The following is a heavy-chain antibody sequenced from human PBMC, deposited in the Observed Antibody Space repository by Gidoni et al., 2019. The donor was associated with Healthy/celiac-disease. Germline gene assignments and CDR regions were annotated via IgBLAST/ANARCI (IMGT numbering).Heavy chain of an antibody. J-gene: IGHJ3*02. CDR1: GFTFDAYA. CDR3: AKGFLERLSSADDAFDI. D-gene: IGHD1-1*01. V-gene: IGHV3-9*01. Sequence: EVQLVESGGGLVQPGRSLRLSCADSGFTFDAYAMHWVRQAPGKGLEWVSGISWNSGSIGYADSGKGRFTISRDNAKNSLYLQMNSLRAEDTALYYCAKGFLERLSSADDAFDIWGQGTMVTVSS. CDR2: ISWNSGSI.